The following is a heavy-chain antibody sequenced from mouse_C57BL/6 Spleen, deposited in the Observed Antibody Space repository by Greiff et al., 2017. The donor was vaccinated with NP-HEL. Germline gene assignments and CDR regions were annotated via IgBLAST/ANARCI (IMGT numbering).Heavy chain of an antibody. J-gene: IGHJ4*01. CDR2: ISYDGSN. CDR3: ARDGDYSNPYAMDY. V-gene: IGHV3-6*01. D-gene: IGHD2-5*01. Sequence: EVQLQESGPGLVKPSQSLSLTCSVTGYSITSGYYWNWIRQFPGNKLEWMGYISYDGSNNYNPSLKNRISITRDTSKNQFFLKLNSVTTEDTATYYCARDGDYSNPYAMDYWGQGTSVTVSS. CDR1: GYSITSGYY.